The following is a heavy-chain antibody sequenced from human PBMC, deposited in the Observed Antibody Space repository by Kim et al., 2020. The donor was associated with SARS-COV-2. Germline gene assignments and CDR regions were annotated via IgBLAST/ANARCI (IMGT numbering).Heavy chain of an antibody. CDR1: GGSISSGSYY. D-gene: IGHD2-2*01. Sequence: SETLSLTCTVSGGSISSGSYYWSWIRQPAGKGLEWIGRIYTSGSTNYNPSLKSRVTISVYTSKNQFSLKLSSVTAADTAVYYCARHSVNCSSTSCYGGLDYWGQGTLVTVSS. J-gene: IGHJ4*02. V-gene: IGHV4-61*02. CDR3: ARHSVNCSSTSCYGGLDY. CDR2: IYTSGST.